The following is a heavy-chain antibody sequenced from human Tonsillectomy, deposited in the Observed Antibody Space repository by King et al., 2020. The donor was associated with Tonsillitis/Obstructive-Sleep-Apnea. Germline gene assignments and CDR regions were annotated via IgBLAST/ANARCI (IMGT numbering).Heavy chain of an antibody. CDR1: GGSVSSSSYY. J-gene: IGHJ4*02. Sequence: VQLQESGPGLVKPSETLSLTCTVSGGSVSSSSYYWSWIRQPPGKGLEWIGDMYYSGSTNYNPSLKSRVTMSVDASKNQFSLNLSSVTAADTAVYYCARGASYHFATWGQGILVTVSS. V-gene: IGHV4-61*01. CDR3: ARGASYHFAT. CDR2: MYYSGST.